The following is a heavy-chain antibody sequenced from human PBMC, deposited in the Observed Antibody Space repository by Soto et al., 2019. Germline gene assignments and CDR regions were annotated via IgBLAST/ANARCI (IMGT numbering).Heavy chain of an antibody. CDR2: IYYSGST. Sequence: PSETLSLTCTVSGGSISSGDYYWSWIRQPPGKGLEWIGYIYYSGSTYYNPSLKSRVTMSVDTSKNQFSLKLSSVTAADTAVYYCARVGGSGSYYNVFFDPWGQETLVTVSS. J-gene: IGHJ5*02. CDR3: ARVGGSGSYYNVFFDP. CDR1: GGSISSGDYY. V-gene: IGHV4-30-4*01. D-gene: IGHD3-10*01.